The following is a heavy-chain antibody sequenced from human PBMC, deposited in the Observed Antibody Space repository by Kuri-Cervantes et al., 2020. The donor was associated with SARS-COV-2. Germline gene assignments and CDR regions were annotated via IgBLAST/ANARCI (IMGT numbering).Heavy chain of an antibody. CDR3: ARGRVRTWRFFY. V-gene: IGHV1-8*02. J-gene: IGHJ4*02. D-gene: IGHD3-10*01. CDR1: GYTFTSYR. Sequence: ASVKVSCKASGYTFTSYRISWVRQAPGQGLEWMGWMNPNSGNTGYAQKFQGRVTMTRNTSISTAYMELSSLRSEDTAVYYCARGRVRTWRFFYWGQGTLVTVSS. CDR2: MNPNSGNT.